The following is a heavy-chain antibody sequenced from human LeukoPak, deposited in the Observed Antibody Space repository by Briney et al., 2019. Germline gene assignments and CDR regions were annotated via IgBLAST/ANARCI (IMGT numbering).Heavy chain of an antibody. CDR2: ISAYNGST. D-gene: IGHD6-19*01. CDR3: ARGAAVAGRNWFDP. J-gene: IGHJ5*02. CDR1: DFSFTSYG. V-gene: IGHV1-18*01. Sequence: ASVKVSCKASDFSFTSYGMSWVRQAPGQGLEWMGWISAYNGSTKYAQKLQGRVTMTRDTSTSTVYMELSSLRSEDTAVYYCARGAAVAGRNWFDPWGQGTLVTVSS.